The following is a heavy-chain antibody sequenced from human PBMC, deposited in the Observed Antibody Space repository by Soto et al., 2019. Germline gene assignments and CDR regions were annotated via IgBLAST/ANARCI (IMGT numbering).Heavy chain of an antibody. CDR2: INHSGST. D-gene: IGHD6-6*01. J-gene: IGHJ6*02. CDR1: GGSFSGYY. CDR3: ARGRGSSRYYGMDV. V-gene: IGHV4-34*09. Sequence: PSETLSLTCAVYGGSFSGYYWSWIRQPPGKGLEWIGEINHSGSTYYNPSLKSRVTISVDTSKNQFSLKLSSVTAADTAVYYCARGRGSSRYYGMDVWGQGTTVTVSS.